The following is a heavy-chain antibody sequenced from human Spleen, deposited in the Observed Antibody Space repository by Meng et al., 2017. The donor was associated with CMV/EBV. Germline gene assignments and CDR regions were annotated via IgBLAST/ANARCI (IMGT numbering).Heavy chain of an antibody. V-gene: IGHV3-30*02. CDR1: GFTFSSYG. CDR3: AKGHDGYYFDY. Sequence: GGSLRLSCAASGFTFSSYGMHWVRQAPGKGLEWVAFIRYDGSNKHYVDSVKGRFTISRDNSKNTLYLQMNSLRAEDTAVYYCAKGHDGYYFDYWGQGTLVTVSS. CDR2: IRYDGSNK. J-gene: IGHJ4*02.